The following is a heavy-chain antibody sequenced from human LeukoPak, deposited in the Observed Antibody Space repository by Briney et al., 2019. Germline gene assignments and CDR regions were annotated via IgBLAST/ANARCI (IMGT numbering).Heavy chain of an antibody. D-gene: IGHD3-10*01. CDR3: APYGIYGSGYYFDY. CDR2: MYYSGST. CDR1: GGSISSSSYY. Sequence: SETLSLTCTVSGGSISSSSYYWGWIRQPPGKGLEWIGSMYYSGSTYYNPSLKSRVTISGDTSKNQFSLKLSSVTAADTAVYYCAPYGIYGSGYYFDYWGQGTLVTVSS. J-gene: IGHJ4*02. V-gene: IGHV4-39*01.